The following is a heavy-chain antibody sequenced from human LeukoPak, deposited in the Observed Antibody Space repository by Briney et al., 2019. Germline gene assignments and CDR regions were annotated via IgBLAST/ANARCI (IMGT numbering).Heavy chain of an antibody. D-gene: IGHD3-16*02. J-gene: IGHJ4*02. Sequence: SETLSLTCAVYGGSFSGYYWSWVRQPPGKGLEWIGEINHSGSTNYNPSLKSRVTISVDTSKNQFSLKLSSVTAADTAVYYCARQSYDYVWGSYRKYYFDYWGQGTLVTVSS. V-gene: IGHV4-34*01. CDR1: GGSFSGYY. CDR2: INHSGST. CDR3: ARQSYDYVWGSYRKYYFDY.